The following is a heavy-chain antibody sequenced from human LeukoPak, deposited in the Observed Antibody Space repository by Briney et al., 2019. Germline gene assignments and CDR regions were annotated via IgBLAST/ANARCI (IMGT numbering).Heavy chain of an antibody. Sequence: GGSLRLSCEASGFSFSSYNMDWVRQTPGKGLEWISSITTSSSYTFYADSVKGRFTISRDNARNTLYLQMNSLRAEDTAVYYCAKDYRPHDFWSGLVDYWGQGTLVTVSS. J-gene: IGHJ4*02. CDR3: AKDYRPHDFWSGLVDY. D-gene: IGHD3-3*01. V-gene: IGHV3-21*01. CDR1: GFSFSSYN. CDR2: ITTSSSYT.